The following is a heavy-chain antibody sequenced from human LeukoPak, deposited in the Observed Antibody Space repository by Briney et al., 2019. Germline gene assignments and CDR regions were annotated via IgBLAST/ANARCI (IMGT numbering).Heavy chain of an antibody. CDR3: AREGGSGSYSGNFDY. CDR1: GFSFSSYG. D-gene: IGHD3-10*01. J-gene: IGHJ4*02. Sequence: GGSLRLSCAASGFSFSSYGMHWVRQAPGKGLEWVAIIWSDGSHENYADSVKGRFTIYRDNSNNTLYLQMNCLRAEDTAVYYCAREGGSGSYSGNFDYWGQGTLV. CDR2: IWSDGSHE. V-gene: IGHV3-33*01.